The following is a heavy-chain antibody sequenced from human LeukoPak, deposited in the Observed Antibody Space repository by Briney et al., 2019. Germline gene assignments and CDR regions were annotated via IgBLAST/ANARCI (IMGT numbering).Heavy chain of an antibody. V-gene: IGHV4-61*08. J-gene: IGHJ4*01. CDR2: IYYTGSS. CDR3: ASRKLGNDY. D-gene: IGHD7-27*01. Sequence: KPSETLSLTCAVSGGSISSGGYSWSWIRQPPGKGLEWIGYIYYTGSSSYNPSLRSRVTISADTSKNQFSLKLSSVTAADTAVYYCASRKLGNDYWGQGTLVTVSS. CDR1: GGSISSGGYS.